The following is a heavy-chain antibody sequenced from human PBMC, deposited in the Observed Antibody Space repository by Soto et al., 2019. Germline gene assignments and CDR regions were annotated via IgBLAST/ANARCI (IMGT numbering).Heavy chain of an antibody. D-gene: IGHD3-16*01. CDR3: ARDQVYGGREVNTSDY. CDR1: GYTFNTYG. V-gene: IGHV1-18*04. Sequence: QVQLVQSGGEVKKPGASVKVSCKASGYTFNTYGISWVRQAPGQGLEWMGWISAYNDKTNYAQKFQGRVTMTKDTSPTTAYMEMRSLRSDDTAVYYCARDQVYGGREVNTSDYWGQGTLVTVSS. J-gene: IGHJ4*02. CDR2: ISAYNDKT.